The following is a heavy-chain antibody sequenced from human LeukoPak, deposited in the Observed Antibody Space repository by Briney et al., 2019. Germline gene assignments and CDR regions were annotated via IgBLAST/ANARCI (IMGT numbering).Heavy chain of an antibody. V-gene: IGHV4-39*07. D-gene: IGHD6-19*01. CDR2: GDYSGGT. J-gene: IGHJ4*02. Sequence: SQTLSLTCTVSSDFFSSVTDYWAWIRQPPGKGLEWIASGDYSGGTYYNPSLESRVAISADMSKNQISLKLSSVTAADTALYYCARERGEEYSSGWYKTNFFDTWGQGTRVTVSS. CDR3: ARERGEEYSSGWYKTNFFDT. CDR1: SDFFSSVTDY.